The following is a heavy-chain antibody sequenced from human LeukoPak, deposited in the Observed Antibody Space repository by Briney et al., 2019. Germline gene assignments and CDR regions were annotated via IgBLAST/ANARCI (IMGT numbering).Heavy chain of an antibody. Sequence: ASVKVSCKASGYTFTSYGISWVRQAPGQGLEWMGWISAYNGNTNYAQKLQGRVTMTTDTSTSTAYMELRSLRSDDTAVYYCAREGYSSSWYLSTYWFDPWGQGTLVTVSS. CDR3: AREGYSSSWYLSTYWFDP. D-gene: IGHD6-13*01. CDR1: GYTFTSYG. V-gene: IGHV1-18*01. CDR2: ISAYNGNT. J-gene: IGHJ5*02.